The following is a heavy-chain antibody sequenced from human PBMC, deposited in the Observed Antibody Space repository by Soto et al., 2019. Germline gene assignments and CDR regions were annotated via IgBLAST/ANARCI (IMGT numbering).Heavy chain of an antibody. D-gene: IGHD6-13*01. Sequence: SPTLSLTCAISGDSVSGNSAAWNWIRQSPSRGLEWLGRTYYRSKWYNDYAVSVKSRITINPDTSKNQFSLQLNSVTPEDTAVYYFARDSSSWFFNWFDPWGQGTLVTVSS. V-gene: IGHV6-1*01. CDR1: GDSVSGNSAA. CDR2: TYYRSKWYN. CDR3: ARDSSSWFFNWFDP. J-gene: IGHJ5*02.